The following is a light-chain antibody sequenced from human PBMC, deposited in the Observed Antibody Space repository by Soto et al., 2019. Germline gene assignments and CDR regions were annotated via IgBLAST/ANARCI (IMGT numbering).Light chain of an antibody. V-gene: IGLV2-14*03. CDR3: SSYTTSNTRQIV. J-gene: IGLJ1*01. Sequence: QSVLSKPGYVSGSPGQSITISGTGTSSDAGGYNYVSWYQHHPGKAPKFMIFDVSNRPSGVSNRFSGSKSGNTATLTISGLQPEDEADYYCSSYTTSNTRQIVFGTGTQLTVL. CDR2: DVS. CDR1: SSDAGGYNY.